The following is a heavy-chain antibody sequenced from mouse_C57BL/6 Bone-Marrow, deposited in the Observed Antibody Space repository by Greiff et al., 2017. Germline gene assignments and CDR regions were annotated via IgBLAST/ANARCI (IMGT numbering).Heavy chain of an antibody. CDR2: IDPKSGGT. Sequence: QVQLQQPGAELVRPGASVKLSCKASGYTFTSYGMHWVKQRPGRGLEWIGRIDPKSGGTKYNEKFKSKATLTVDKPASTAYMQLSSLTSEDSAVYYWAARALAYCGRGTLVTVSA. CDR1: GYTFTSYG. D-gene: IGHD3-3*01. V-gene: IGHV1-72*01. CDR3: AARALAY. J-gene: IGHJ3*01.